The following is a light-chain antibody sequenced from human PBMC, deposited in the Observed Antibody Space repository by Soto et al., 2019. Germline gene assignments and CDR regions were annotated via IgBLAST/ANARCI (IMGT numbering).Light chain of an antibody. CDR2: GAS. J-gene: IGKJ5*01. V-gene: IGKV3-15*01. CDR3: QQYNNWPPIT. CDR1: QSVSSD. Sequence: EIVMTQSPATLSVSPGERATLSCRASQSVSSDLAWYQQKPGQAPKIIIYGASTRATGVPARFSGSGSGTEFTLTISSLQSEDFAIYYCQQYNNWPPITFGQGTRLDIK.